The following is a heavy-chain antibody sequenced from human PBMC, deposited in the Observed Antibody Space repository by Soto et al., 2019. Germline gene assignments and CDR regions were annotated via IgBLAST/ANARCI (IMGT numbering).Heavy chain of an antibody. J-gene: IGHJ4*02. V-gene: IGHV3-33*01. Sequence: QVQLVESGGGVVQPGRSLRLSCAASGFTFSSYGMHWVRQAPGKGLEWVAVIWYDGSNKYYADSVKGRFTISRDNSKNTVYLQMNSLRAEDTAVYYCARDTSVYYFDYWGQGTLVTVSS. CDR3: ARDTSVYYFDY. CDR1: GFTFSSYG. CDR2: IWYDGSNK.